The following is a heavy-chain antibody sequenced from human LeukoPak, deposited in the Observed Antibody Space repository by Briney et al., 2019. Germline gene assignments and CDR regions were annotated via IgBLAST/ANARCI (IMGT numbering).Heavy chain of an antibody. J-gene: IGHJ4*02. CDR1: GFTFSSYG. V-gene: IGHV3-30*03. CDR2: ISYDGSNR. D-gene: IGHD3-22*01. CDR3: ASSSKPYYYDSSGPD. Sequence: GGSLRLSCAASGFTFSSYGMHWVRQAPGKGLEWVAVISYDGSNRYYADSVKGRFTISRDNSKNTLYLQMNSLRAEDTAVYYCASSSKPYYYDSSGPDWGQGTLVTVSS.